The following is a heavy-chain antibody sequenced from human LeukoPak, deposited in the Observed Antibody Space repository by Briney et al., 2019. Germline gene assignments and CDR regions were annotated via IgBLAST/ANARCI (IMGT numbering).Heavy chain of an antibody. CDR1: GYTFTSYY. CDR2: INPSGGST. D-gene: IGHD5-18*01. CDR3: ACTAMVTSSWFDP. J-gene: IGHJ5*02. V-gene: IGHV1-46*01. Sequence: ASVKVSCKASGYTFTSYYMHWVRQAPGQGLEWMGIINPSGGSTSYAQKFQGRVTMTRDVSTSTVYMELSSLRSEDTAVYYCACTAMVTSSWFDPWGQGTLVTVSS.